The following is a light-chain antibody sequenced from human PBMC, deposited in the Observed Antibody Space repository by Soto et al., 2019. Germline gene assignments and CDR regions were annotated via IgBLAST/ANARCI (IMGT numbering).Light chain of an antibody. CDR2: NAS. Sequence: DIHLSQSPSFLSASVGDSVTITCRASQSISSWLAWYQQKPGKAPKLLIYNASTLESGVPSRFSGSGSETELTLTISRLQPDDFAPYFCHSRAFGQGTRLEIK. J-gene: IGKJ5*01. CDR3: HSRA. CDR1: QSISSW. V-gene: IGKV1-5*01.